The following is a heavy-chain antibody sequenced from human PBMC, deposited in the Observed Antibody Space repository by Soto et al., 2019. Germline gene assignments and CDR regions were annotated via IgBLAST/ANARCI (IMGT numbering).Heavy chain of an antibody. J-gene: IGHJ6*02. D-gene: IGHD5-18*01. CDR2: ISYDGSNK. V-gene: IGHV3-30*18. CDR1: GFTFSSYG. Sequence: ESGGGVVQPGRSLRLSCAASGFTFSSYGMHWVRQAPGKGLEWVAVISYDGSNKYYADSVKGRFTISRDNSKNTLYLQMNSLRAEDTAVYYCAKERAAMADYYYYGMDVWGQGTTVTVSS. CDR3: AKERAAMADYYYYGMDV.